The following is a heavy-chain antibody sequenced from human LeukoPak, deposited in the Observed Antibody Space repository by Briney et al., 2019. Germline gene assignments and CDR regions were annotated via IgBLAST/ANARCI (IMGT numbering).Heavy chain of an antibody. D-gene: IGHD6-13*01. J-gene: IGHJ4*02. CDR3: ARGDIAAAGNTGGY. CDR2: MNPNSGDT. V-gene: IGHV1-8*01. CDR1: GYTFTSYD. Sequence: ASVKVSCKASGYTFTSYDINWVRQATGQGLEWMGWMNPNSGDTGYAQKFQGRVTMTRNTSISTAHMELSSLRSEDTAVYYCARGDIAAAGNTGGYWGQGTLVTVSS.